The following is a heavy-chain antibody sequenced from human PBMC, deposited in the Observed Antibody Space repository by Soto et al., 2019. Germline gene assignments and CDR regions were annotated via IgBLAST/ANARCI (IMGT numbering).Heavy chain of an antibody. Sequence: PAGSLRLSCVASGFSFDRYALNWVRQAPGKGLEWVSTISGTDGNTLYADDVKGRFSISRDISQSILYLQTNSLSADDTAMYYCSRGSYLDYWGQGTRVTVSS. CDR2: ISGTDGNT. CDR1: GFSFDRYA. J-gene: IGHJ4*02. D-gene: IGHD3-16*01. CDR3: SRGSYLDY. V-gene: IGHV3-23*01.